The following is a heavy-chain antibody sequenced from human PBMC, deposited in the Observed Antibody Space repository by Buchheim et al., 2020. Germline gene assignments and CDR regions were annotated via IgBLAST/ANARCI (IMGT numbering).Heavy chain of an antibody. CDR1: GFTFNSFW. CDR3: AREIGSNWFYP. V-gene: IGHV3-74*03. Sequence: EVQLVESGGGLVQPGGSLRLSCAASGFTFNSFWMHWVRQVPGKGLLWVSRINTDETITTYADSVKGRFTIPRDNAKNTMYLQMNSLRAEDTAVYYCAREIGSNWFYPWGQGTL. J-gene: IGHJ5*02. D-gene: IGHD2/OR15-2a*01. CDR2: INTDETIT.